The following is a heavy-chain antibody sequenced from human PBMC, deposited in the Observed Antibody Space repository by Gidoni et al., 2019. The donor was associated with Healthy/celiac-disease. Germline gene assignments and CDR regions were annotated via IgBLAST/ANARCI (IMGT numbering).Heavy chain of an antibody. CDR2: VSGGGGST. D-gene: IGHD3-3*01. CDR1: GFTFSGYA. J-gene: IGHJ4*02. CDR3: AKVDLYDFWSGYYPSFDY. V-gene: IGHV3-23*01. Sequence: EVQLLESGGGLVQPGGSLRLSCAASGFTFSGYAMSWVRQAPGEGLGWFSAVSGGGGSTHYADSVKGRFTISRDNSKNTLFLQMNSLRAEDTAVYYCAKVDLYDFWSGYYPSFDYWGQGTLVTVSS.